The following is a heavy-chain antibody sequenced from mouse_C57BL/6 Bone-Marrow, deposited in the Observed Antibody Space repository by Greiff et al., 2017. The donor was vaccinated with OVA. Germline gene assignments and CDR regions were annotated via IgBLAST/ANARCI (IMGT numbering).Heavy chain of an antibody. J-gene: IGHJ2*01. Sequence: EVQLQESGEGLVKPGGSLKLSCAASGFTFSSYAMSWVRQTPEKRLEWVAYISSGGGYIYYADTVKGRFTISRDNARNTLYLQMSSLKSEDTAMYYCTREGAYYGSSYGYYFDYWGQGTTLTVSS. D-gene: IGHD1-1*01. V-gene: IGHV5-9-1*02. CDR3: TREGAYYGSSYGYYFDY. CDR2: ISSGGGYI. CDR1: GFTFSSYA.